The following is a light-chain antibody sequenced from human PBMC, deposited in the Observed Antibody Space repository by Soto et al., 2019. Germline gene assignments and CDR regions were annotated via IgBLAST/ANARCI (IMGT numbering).Light chain of an antibody. CDR1: QSLLYSSNNTNY. CDR2: WAS. J-gene: IGKJ4*01. V-gene: IGKV4-1*01. CDR3: QQYYSIPPT. Sequence: DIGMTQSPDSLAVSLGERATINCKSSQSLLYSSNNTNYLTWYQHEPGQPPKLLIYWASTRKSGVPDRFSGSGSGTDFTLTISSLQAEDVAVYYCQQYYSIPPTFGGGTKVDIK.